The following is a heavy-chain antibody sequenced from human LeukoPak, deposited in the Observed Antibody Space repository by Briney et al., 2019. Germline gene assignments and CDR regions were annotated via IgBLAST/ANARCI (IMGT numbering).Heavy chain of an antibody. CDR3: AKDGSYSSSSQLDY. V-gene: IGHV3-23*01. CDR2: ISGSGGST. Sequence: GGSLRLSCTASGFTFSRYAMSWVREAPGEALECVSAISGSGGSTYYADSVKGRFTISRDNSKNTLYLQMNSLRAEDTAVYYCAKDGSYSSSSQLDYWGQGTLVTVSS. CDR1: GFTFSRYA. J-gene: IGHJ4*02. D-gene: IGHD6-6*01.